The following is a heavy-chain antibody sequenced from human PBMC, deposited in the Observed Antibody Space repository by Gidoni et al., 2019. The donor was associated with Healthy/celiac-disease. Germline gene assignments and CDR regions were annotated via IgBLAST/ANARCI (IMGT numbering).Heavy chain of an antibody. CDR1: CGSISSGGYY. Sequence: QVQLQESGPGLVKPSQTLSPPCTVSCGSISSGGYYWSWIRQHPGKGLEWIGYIYYSGSTYYNPSLKSRVTISVDTSKNQFSLKLSSVTAADTAVYYCARLVPAARYYFDYWGQGTLVTVSS. CDR2: IYYSGST. D-gene: IGHD2-2*01. J-gene: IGHJ4*02. V-gene: IGHV4-31*03. CDR3: ARLVPAARYYFDY.